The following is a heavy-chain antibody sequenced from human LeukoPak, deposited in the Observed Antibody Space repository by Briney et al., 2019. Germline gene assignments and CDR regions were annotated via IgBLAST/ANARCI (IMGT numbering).Heavy chain of an antibody. V-gene: IGHV3-23*01. CDR1: GSTFSSYA. CDR2: ISGSGGIT. CDR3: ARELIMTTVTINYYYYMDV. J-gene: IGHJ6*03. Sequence: GGSLRLSCAASGSTFSSYAMTWVRQAPGKGLEWVSLISGSGGITYYADSVKGRFTISRDNSKNTLYLQMNSLRAEDTAVYYCARELIMTTVTINYYYYMDVWGKGTTVTVSS. D-gene: IGHD4-17*01.